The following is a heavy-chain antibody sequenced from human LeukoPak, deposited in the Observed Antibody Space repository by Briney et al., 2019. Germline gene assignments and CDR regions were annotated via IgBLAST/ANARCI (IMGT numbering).Heavy chain of an antibody. Sequence: SQTLSLTCAISGDSVSSNTVAWNWIRQSPSRGLEWLGRTYYRSKWFNDYAVSVKGRIIINPDTSKNQFSLQLNSVTPEDTAVYYCARGVNNAFDIWGRGTMVSVSS. J-gene: IGHJ3*02. CDR1: GDSVSSNTVA. V-gene: IGHV6-1*01. CDR3: ARGVNNAFDI. CDR2: TYYRSKWFN.